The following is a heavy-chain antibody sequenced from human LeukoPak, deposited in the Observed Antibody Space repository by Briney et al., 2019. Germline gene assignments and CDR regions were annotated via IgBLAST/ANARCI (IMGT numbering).Heavy chain of an antibody. CDR3: ASPRGSGSYYNGAFDI. J-gene: IGHJ3*02. CDR1: GGSFSGYY. CDR2: INHSGST. V-gene: IGHV4-34*01. D-gene: IGHD3-10*01. Sequence: PSGTLSLTCAVYGGSFSGYYWSWIRQPPGKGLEWIGEINHSGSTNYNPSLKSRVTISVDTSKNQFSLKLSSVTAADTAVYYCASPRGSGSYYNGAFDIWGQGTMVTVSS.